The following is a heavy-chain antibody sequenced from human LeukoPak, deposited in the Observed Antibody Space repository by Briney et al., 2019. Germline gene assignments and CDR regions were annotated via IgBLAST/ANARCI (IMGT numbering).Heavy chain of an antibody. Sequence: SETLSLTCTVSGGSISSSNWNRFRQPPGKGLRGIGNTNNSGSANYNPSLKSRVTISVDTSKNQFSLKLTSVTAADTAVYYCARACGGDCRHPSSPFDPWGQGTLVTVSS. CDR3: ARACGGDCRHPSSPFDP. J-gene: IGHJ5*02. D-gene: IGHD2-21*02. CDR1: GGSISSSN. CDR2: TNNSGSA. V-gene: IGHV4-59*01.